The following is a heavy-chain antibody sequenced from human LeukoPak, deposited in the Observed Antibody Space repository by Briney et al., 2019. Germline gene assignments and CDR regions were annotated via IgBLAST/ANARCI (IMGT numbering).Heavy chain of an antibody. V-gene: IGHV3-21*04. J-gene: IGHJ4*02. CDR3: ARDRVNARFDY. CDR1: GFTFSRYS. CDR2: ISISSNYI. D-gene: IGHD2-8*01. Sequence: GGSLRLSCAASGFTFSRYSMNWVRQAPGKGLEWVSSISISSNYIYYADSVKGRFTISRDNARNSLYLQVNSLRAEDTAVYYCARDRVNARFDYWGQGTLVTVSS.